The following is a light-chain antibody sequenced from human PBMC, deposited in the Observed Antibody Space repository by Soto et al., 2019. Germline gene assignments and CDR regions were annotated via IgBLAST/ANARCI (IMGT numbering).Light chain of an antibody. J-gene: IGKJ4*01. Sequence: DIVMTQSPDSLAVSLGERATIKCRSSQSILKSSIKKNSLAWYQQKPGQPPRLLIYWASTRDSGVPDRFSGSGSGTDFTLTITRLQAEDVDVYYCQQYYSSSLTLGGGTKVDI. CDR1: QSILKSSIKKNS. V-gene: IGKV4-1*01. CDR2: WAS. CDR3: QQYYSSSLT.